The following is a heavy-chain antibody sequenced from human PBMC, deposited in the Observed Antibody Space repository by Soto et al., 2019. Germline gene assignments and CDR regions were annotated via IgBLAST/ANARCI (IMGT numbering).Heavy chain of an antibody. CDR2: IYHSGST. CDR1: GGSISSGGYS. CDR3: ARDQVGATGMDV. D-gene: IGHD1-26*01. Sequence: PSETLSLTCALSGGSISSGGYSWSWIRQPPGKGLEWIGYIYHSGSTYYNPSLKSRVTISVDRSKNQFSLKLSSVTAADTAVYYCARDQVGATGMDVWGQGTTVTVSS. V-gene: IGHV4-30-2*01. J-gene: IGHJ6*02.